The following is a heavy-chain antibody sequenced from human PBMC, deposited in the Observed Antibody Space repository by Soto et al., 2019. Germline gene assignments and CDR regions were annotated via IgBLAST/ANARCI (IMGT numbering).Heavy chain of an antibody. CDR2: IWYDGSNK. CDR3: ARSPPGVAGRYYFDF. V-gene: IGHV3-33*01. CDR1: GFAFSSYG. Sequence: QVQLVESGGGVVQPGRSLRLSCAASGFAFSSYGMHWVRQTPGKGLEWVALIWYDGSNKYYADSVKGRFTISRDNSKNTLYLQTHSLRAEDTAVYFCARSPPGVAGRYYFDFWGQGTRVTVSS. J-gene: IGHJ4*02. D-gene: IGHD6-6*01.